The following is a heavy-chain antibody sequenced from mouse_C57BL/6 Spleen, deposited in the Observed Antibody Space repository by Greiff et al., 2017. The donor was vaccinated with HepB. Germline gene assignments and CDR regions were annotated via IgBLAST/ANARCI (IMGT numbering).Heavy chain of an antibody. CDR1: GFTFSSYA. D-gene: IGHD1-1*01. CDR2: ISDGGSYT. J-gene: IGHJ3*01. V-gene: IGHV5-4*01. Sequence: VQLKESGGGLVKPGGSLKLSCAASGFTFSSYAMSWVRQTPEKRLEWVATISDGGSYTYYPDNVKGRFTISRDNAKNNLYLQMSHLKSEDTAMYYCARDRRYYGSSYSWFAYWGQGTLVTVSA. CDR3: ARDRRYYGSSYSWFAY.